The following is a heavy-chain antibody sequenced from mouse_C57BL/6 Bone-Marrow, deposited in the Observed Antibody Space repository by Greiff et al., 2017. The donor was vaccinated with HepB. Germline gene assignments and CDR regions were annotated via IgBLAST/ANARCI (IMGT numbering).Heavy chain of an antibody. V-gene: IGHV14-4*01. CDR2: IDPENGDT. D-gene: IGHD2-3*01. CDR3: TTDDGYYVLDY. CDR1: GFNIKDDY. Sequence: VQLKQSGAELVRPGASVKLSCTASGFNIKDDYMHWVKQRPEQGLEWIGWIDPENGDTEYASKFQGKATITADTSSNTAYPQLSSLTSEDTAVYYCTTDDGYYVLDYWGQGTTLTVSS. J-gene: IGHJ2*01.